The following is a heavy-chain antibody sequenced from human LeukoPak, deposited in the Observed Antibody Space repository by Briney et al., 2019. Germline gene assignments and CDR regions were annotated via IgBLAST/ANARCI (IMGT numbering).Heavy chain of an antibody. D-gene: IGHD3-10*01. V-gene: IGHV3-23*01. Sequence: PGGSLRLSCAASGFTFSSYAMSWVRQAPGKGLEWVSAISGSGGSTYYADSVKGRFTIPRDNSKNTLYLQMNSLRAEDTAVYYCASGGDGSGSYYFVYWGQGTLVTVSS. J-gene: IGHJ4*02. CDR3: ASGGDGSGSYYFVY. CDR2: ISGSGGST. CDR1: GFTFSSYA.